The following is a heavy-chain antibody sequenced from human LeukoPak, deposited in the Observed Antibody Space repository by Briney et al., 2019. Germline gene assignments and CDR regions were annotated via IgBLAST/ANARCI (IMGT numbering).Heavy chain of an antibody. D-gene: IGHD3-3*01. CDR3: ARGATYYDFWSGYYLYYFDY. Sequence: ASVKVSSKASGYTFTSYGISWVRQAPGQGLEWMGWISAYNGNTNYAQKLQGRVTMTTDTSTSTAYMELRSLRSDDTAVYYCARGATYYDFWSGYYLYYFDYWGQGTLVTVSS. CDR2: ISAYNGNT. V-gene: IGHV1-18*01. J-gene: IGHJ4*02. CDR1: GYTFTSYG.